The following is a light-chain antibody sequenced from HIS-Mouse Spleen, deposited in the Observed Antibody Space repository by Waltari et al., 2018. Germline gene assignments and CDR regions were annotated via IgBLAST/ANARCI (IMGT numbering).Light chain of an antibody. CDR2: KDS. Sequence: SYELTQPPSVSVSPGQTARITCSGDALPKQYAYWYQQKPGQAPVLVIYKDSERPSGIPGRFSGSSSGTTVTLTISGVQAEDEADYYCQSADSSGTNWVFGGGTKLTVL. J-gene: IGLJ3*02. CDR1: ALPKQY. CDR3: QSADSSGTNWV. V-gene: IGLV3-25*03.